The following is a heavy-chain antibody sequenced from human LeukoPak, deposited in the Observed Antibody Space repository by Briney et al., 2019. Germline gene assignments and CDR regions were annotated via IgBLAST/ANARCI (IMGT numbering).Heavy chain of an antibody. CDR1: GGSISSYY. D-gene: IGHD2-2*01. V-gene: IGHV4-34*01. CDR2: INHSGST. J-gene: IGHJ4*02. Sequence: SETLSLTCTVSGGSISSYYWSWIRQPPGKGLEWIGEINHSGSTNYNPSLKSRVTISVDTSKNQFSLKLSSVTAADTAVYYCARSEICSSTSCYMFDYWGQGTLVTVSS. CDR3: ARSEICSSTSCYMFDY.